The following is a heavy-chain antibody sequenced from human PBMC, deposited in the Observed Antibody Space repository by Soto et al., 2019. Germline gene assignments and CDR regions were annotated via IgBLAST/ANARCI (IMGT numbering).Heavy chain of an antibody. CDR1: GFTFSSYW. Sequence: GGSLRLSCAASGFTFSSYWMHWVRQAPGKGLVWVSRINSDGSSPSYADSVKGRFTISRDNAKNTLYLQMNSLRAEDTAVYYCARNYRSVLVRGVIMTNAFDIWGQGTMVTVSS. CDR2: INSDGSSP. V-gene: IGHV3-74*01. D-gene: IGHD3-10*01. CDR3: ARNYRSVLVRGVIMTNAFDI. J-gene: IGHJ3*02.